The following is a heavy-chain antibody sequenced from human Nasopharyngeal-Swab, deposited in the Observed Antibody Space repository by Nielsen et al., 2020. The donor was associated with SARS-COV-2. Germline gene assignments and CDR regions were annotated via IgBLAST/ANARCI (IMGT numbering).Heavy chain of an antibody. V-gene: IGHV3-72*01. J-gene: IGHJ6*02. CDR2: TRNKANSYTT. CDR3: ARGYCSGGSCPPGYYGMDV. D-gene: IGHD2-15*01. Sequence: VRQAPGKGLEWGGRTRNKANSYTTEYAASVKGRFTISRDDSKNSLYLQMNSLKTEDTAVYYCARGYCSGGSCPPGYYGMDVWGQGTTVTVSS.